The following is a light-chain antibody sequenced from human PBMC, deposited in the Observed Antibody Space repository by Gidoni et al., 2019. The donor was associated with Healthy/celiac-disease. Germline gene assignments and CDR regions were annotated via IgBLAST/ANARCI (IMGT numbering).Light chain of an antibody. CDR2: DAS. Sequence: EIVLTQSPATLSLSPGEGATLSCRASQSVSSYIAYYQQKPGQAPRLLIYDASSRATSIPTRFSGGGSRTVFTLTISSLEPEYFAVYYCQRRSNWPGTFGRGTKVEIK. CDR3: QRRSNWPGT. J-gene: IGKJ1*01. V-gene: IGKV3-11*01. CDR1: QSVSSY.